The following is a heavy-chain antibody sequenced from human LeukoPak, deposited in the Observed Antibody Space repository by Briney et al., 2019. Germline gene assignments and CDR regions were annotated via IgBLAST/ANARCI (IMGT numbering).Heavy chain of an antibody. D-gene: IGHD3-22*01. CDR2: ISGSGGST. J-gene: IGHJ4*02. CDR1: GITLSNYG. V-gene: IGHV3-23*01. Sequence: GSLRLSCAVSGITLSNYGMSWVRQAPGKGLEWVAGISGSGGSTNYADSVKGRFTISRDNRKNTLFLQMNSLRAEDTAVYFCAKRGVVIRVILVGFHKEAYYFDSWGQGALVTVSS. CDR3: AKRGVVIRVILVGFHKEAYYFDS.